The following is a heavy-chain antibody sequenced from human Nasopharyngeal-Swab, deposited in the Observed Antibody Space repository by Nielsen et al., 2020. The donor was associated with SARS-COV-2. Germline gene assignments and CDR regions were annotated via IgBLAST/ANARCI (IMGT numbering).Heavy chain of an antibody. Sequence: GESLKISCAASGFTFSSYAMHWVRQAPGKGLEWVAVISYDGSNKYYADSVKGRFTISRDNSKNTLYLQMNSLRAEDTAVYYCAKDGEEQQLVRYFQHWGQGTLVTVSS. D-gene: IGHD6-13*01. CDR1: GFTFSSYA. CDR3: AKDGEEQQLVRYFQH. V-gene: IGHV3-30-3*01. J-gene: IGHJ1*01. CDR2: ISYDGSNK.